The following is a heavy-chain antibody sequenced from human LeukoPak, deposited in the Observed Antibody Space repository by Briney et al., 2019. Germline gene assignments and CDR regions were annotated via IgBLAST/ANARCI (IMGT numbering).Heavy chain of an antibody. CDR2: INHSGST. CDR1: GGSFSGYY. V-gene: IGHV4-34*01. D-gene: IGHD4-17*01. CDR3: ARVRNDYGFDY. Sequence: KPSETLSLTCAVYGGSFSGYYWSWIRQPPGKGLEWIGEINHSGSTNYNPSLKSRVTISVDTSKNQFSLKLSSVTAADTAVYYCARVRNDYGFDYWGQGTLVTVSS. J-gene: IGHJ4*02.